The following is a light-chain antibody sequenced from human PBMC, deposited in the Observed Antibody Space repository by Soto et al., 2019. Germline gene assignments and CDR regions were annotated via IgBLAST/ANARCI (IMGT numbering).Light chain of an antibody. CDR2: GNS. CDR3: QSYDNSLSAHVV. Sequence: QSVLTQPPSVSGAPGQTVTISCTGSSSNIGAGYDVHWYQQLPGTAPKLLIYGNSNRPSGVPDRFSGSKSGTSAPLAITGLQADDEADYYCQSYDNSLSAHVVFGGGTKLPS. J-gene: IGLJ2*01. CDR1: SSNIGAGYD. V-gene: IGLV1-40*01.